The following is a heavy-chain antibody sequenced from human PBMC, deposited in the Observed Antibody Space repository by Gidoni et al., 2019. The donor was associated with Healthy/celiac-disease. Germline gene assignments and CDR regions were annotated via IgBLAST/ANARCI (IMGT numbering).Heavy chain of an antibody. V-gene: IGHV4-34*01. Sequence: QVQLQQWGAGLLNPSETLSLTCAVYGGSFSGSYWSWIRQPPGKGLEWIGELHHSGSTNYNPYRKSRVTISVDTSKNQFSRKLSSVTAADTAVYYCARKYSSGWYGWFDPWGQGTLVTGSS. CDR1: GGSFSGSY. J-gene: IGHJ5*02. D-gene: IGHD6-19*01. CDR2: LHHSGST. CDR3: ARKYSSGWYGWFDP.